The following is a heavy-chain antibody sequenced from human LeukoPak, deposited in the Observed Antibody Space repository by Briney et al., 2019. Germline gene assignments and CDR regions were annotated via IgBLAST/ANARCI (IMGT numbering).Heavy chain of an antibody. D-gene: IGHD3-22*01. V-gene: IGHV3-20*04. CDR3: ARTYDSSGLDAFDI. J-gene: IGHJ3*02. Sequence: PGGSLRLSCAASGFTFDDYGMSWVRQAPGKGLEWVSGINWNGGSTGYADSVKGRFTISRDNAKNSLYLQMNSLGAEDTALYYCARTYDSSGLDAFDIWGQGTMVTVSS. CDR1: GFTFDDYG. CDR2: INWNGGST.